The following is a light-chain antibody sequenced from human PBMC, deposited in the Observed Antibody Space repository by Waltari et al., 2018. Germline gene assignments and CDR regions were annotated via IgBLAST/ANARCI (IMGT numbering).Light chain of an antibody. V-gene: IGLV2-23*02. J-gene: IGLJ2*01. CDR2: EVY. CDR1: SSDVGSYDL. Sequence: QSALTQPASVSGSPGQSITISCTGTSSDVGSYDLASWYQHHPGKAPKLMIYEVYKRPSGVSNRFSASKSGNTASLTISGLQAEDEADYYCCSYVGSSTFTFGGGTKLTVL. CDR3: CSYVGSSTFT.